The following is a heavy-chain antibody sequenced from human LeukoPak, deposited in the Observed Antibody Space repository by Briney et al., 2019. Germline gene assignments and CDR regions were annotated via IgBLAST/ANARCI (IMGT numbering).Heavy chain of an antibody. D-gene: IGHD6-6*01. Sequence: GGSLRLSCAASGFTFSGHNMNWVRQAPGKGLEWISFVSISSGTIYYADSVKGRFTISKDNAKNSLYLQMNSLRAEDTAVYYCAREFEYSTSTGLDYWGQGTPVTVSS. J-gene: IGHJ4*02. CDR2: VSISSGTI. CDR1: GFTFSGHN. V-gene: IGHV3-48*04. CDR3: AREFEYSTSTGLDY.